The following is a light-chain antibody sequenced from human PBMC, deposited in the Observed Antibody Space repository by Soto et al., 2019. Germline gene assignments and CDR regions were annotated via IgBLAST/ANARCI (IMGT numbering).Light chain of an antibody. V-gene: IGLV2-14*01. CDR3: SSYTTSSTRV. Sequence: QPVLTQPASVSGPPGQSIAISCTGSSSDVGIYNYVSWYQQHPGKVPKLIIYEVSNRPSGVSNRFSGSKSGNTASLTISGLQAEDEADYYCSSYTTSSTRVFGTGTKVTVL. CDR1: SSDVGIYNY. CDR2: EVS. J-gene: IGLJ1*01.